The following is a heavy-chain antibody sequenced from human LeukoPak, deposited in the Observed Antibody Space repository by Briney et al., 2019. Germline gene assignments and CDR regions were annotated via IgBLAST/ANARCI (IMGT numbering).Heavy chain of an antibody. CDR1: GFIFSTYW. D-gene: IGHD6-13*01. J-gene: IGHJ4*02. Sequence: GESLKISCKGSGFIFSTYWISWVRQMPGKGLEWMGIVDPTDSDVDYSPSFQGHVTISSDTSTSTVYLQWSSLKASDTAVYYCARRARYHSSFPLDFWGQGTQVIVSS. CDR2: VDPTDSDV. CDR3: ARRARYHSSFPLDF. V-gene: IGHV5-10-1*01.